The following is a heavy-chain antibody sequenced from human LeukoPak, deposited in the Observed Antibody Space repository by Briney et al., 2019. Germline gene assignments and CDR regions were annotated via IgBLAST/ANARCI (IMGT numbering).Heavy chain of an antibody. D-gene: IGHD6-19*01. V-gene: IGHV4-39*07. CDR1: GGSISSSSYY. J-gene: IGHJ4*02. CDR2: IYYSGST. CDR3: ARVRAVAGRGLDY. Sequence: SETLSLTCTVSGGSISSSSYYWGWIRQPPGKGLEWIGSIYYSGSTYYNPSLKSRVTISVDTSKNQFSLKLSSVTAADTAVYYCARVRAVAGRGLDYWGQGTLVTVSS.